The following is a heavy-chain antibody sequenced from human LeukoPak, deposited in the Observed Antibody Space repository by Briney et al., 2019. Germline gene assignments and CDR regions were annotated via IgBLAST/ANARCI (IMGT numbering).Heavy chain of an antibody. CDR2: VNIGGTNT. J-gene: IGHJ5*02. CDR1: GFTFNDYY. Sequence: GGSLRLSCAASGFTFNDYYMSWIRQAPGKGLEWLSYVNIGGTNTHYADSVKGRFTISRDNAKKSLYLEMNNLRAEDTAVYYCATDGAGFDTWGQGVLVTISS. CDR3: ATDGAGFDT. V-gene: IGHV3-11*01.